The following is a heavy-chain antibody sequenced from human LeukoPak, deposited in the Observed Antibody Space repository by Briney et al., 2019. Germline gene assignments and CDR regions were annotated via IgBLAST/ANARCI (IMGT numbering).Heavy chain of an antibody. CDR2: FDPEDGET. CDR1: GGTFSSYA. CDR3: ARDRAAAFDX. J-gene: IGHJ3*01. D-gene: IGHD6-13*01. V-gene: IGHV1-24*01. Sequence: ASVKVSCKASGGTFSSYAISWVRQAPGKGLEWMGGFDPEDGETIYAQKFQGRVTMTEDTSTDTAYMELSSLRSEDTAVYYCARDRAAAFDXXXQGTXXTVSS.